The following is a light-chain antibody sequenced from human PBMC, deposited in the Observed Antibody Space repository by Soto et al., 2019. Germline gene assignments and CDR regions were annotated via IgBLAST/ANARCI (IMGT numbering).Light chain of an antibody. J-gene: IGKJ1*01. Sequence: EIVLTQSPGSLSLSPGERATLSCRASQSVSSTFFAWYQQRPGQAPRLLMYGASSRATGIPERFSGSGSGTDFTLTISRLEPEDFAVYYCQQFDSSVTFSQGTRVEIK. CDR3: QQFDSSVT. V-gene: IGKV3-20*01. CDR2: GAS. CDR1: QSVSSTF.